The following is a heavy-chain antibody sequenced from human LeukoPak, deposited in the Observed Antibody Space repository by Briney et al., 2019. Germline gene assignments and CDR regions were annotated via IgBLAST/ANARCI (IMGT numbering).Heavy chain of an antibody. V-gene: IGHV3-21*01. J-gene: IGHJ4*02. D-gene: IGHD3-22*01. Sequence: GSLRLSCAASGFTFNSYNMNWVRQAPGKGLEWVSSISSSSTYIYYADSVKGRFTISRDNAENSLYLQMNSLRAEDTAVYYCARAPKGGYYPRFDYWGQGTLVTVSS. CDR1: GFTFNSYN. CDR2: ISSSSTYI. CDR3: ARAPKGGYYPRFDY.